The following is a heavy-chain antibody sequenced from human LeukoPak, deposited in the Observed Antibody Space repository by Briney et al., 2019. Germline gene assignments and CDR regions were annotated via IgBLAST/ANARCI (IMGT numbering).Heavy chain of an antibody. CDR3: ARHSYGYNY. D-gene: IGHD5-18*01. J-gene: IGHJ4*02. V-gene: IGHV3-48*04. Sequence: GGSLRLSCTGSGFTFSRYSINWVRQAPRKGLEWVSVIWGNGYTTYYADSVKGRFTISRDNAKNSLYLQMNGLRAEDTAVYYCARHSYGYNYWGQGTLVTVSS. CDR1: GFTFSRYS. CDR2: IWGNGYTT.